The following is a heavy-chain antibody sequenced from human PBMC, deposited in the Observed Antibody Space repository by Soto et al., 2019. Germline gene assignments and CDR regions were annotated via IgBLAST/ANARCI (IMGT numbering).Heavy chain of an antibody. D-gene: IGHD6-19*01. J-gene: IGHJ4*02. CDR3: AAPEYTRGWTPFDY. CDR2: INPNNGAT. Sequence: RASVKVSCKASGFTVTGYYVHWVRQAPGQGLEWMGWINPNNGATKFAQTFQGRITLTRDTSMTTTYMELSRLTSDDTATYYCAAPEYTRGWTPFDYWGQGTLVTVSS. V-gene: IGHV1-2*02. CDR1: GFTVTGYY.